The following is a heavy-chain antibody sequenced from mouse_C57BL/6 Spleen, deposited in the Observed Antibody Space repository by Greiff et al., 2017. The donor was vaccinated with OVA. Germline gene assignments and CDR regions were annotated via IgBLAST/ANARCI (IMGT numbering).Heavy chain of an antibody. J-gene: IGHJ4*01. CDR2: IWSGGST. CDR3: ARLADY. V-gene: IGHV2-2*01. CDR1: GFSLTSYG. Sequence: VQLQQSGPGLVQPSQSLSITCTVSGFSLTSYGVHWVRQSPGKGLEWLGVIWSGGSTGYNAAFISRLSISKDNSKSQVFFKMNSLQADDTAIYYCARLADYWGQGTSVTVSS.